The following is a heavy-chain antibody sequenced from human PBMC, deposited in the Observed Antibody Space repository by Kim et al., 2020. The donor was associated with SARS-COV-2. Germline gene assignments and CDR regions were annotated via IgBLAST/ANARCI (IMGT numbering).Heavy chain of an antibody. Sequence: ADSVRGRFTITRDISKNTVYLKISSLRAEDTAVYYCAKDQGSGSYPNWFDPWGQGTLVTVSS. D-gene: IGHD3-10*01. J-gene: IGHJ5*02. CDR3: AKDQGSGSYPNWFDP. V-gene: IGHV3-30*02.